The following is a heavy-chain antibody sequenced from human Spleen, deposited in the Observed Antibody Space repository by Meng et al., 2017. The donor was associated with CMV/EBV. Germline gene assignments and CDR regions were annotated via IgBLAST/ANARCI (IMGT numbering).Heavy chain of an antibody. CDR3: AKAWEWEQLMAFDI. V-gene: IGHV3-23*01. J-gene: IGHJ3*02. D-gene: IGHD1-26*01. Sequence: SGFTFSSYAMSWVRQAPGKGLEWVSAISGSGGSTYYADSVKGRFTISRDNSKNTLYLQMNSLRAEDTAVYYCAKAWEWEQLMAFDIWGQGTMVTVSS. CDR1: GFTFSSYA. CDR2: ISGSGGST.